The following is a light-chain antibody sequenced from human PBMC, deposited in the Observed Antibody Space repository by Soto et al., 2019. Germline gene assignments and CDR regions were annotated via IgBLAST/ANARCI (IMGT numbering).Light chain of an antibody. Sequence: EIVMTQSPATLSVSPGERATLSCRASQSVSSNLAWYQQKPGQAPRLLIYGASTRATSIPARFSGSASGTKFTLTISSLQSEDFAVYYCQQYNNWPLTFGQGTKV. J-gene: IGKJ1*01. CDR3: QQYNNWPLT. CDR2: GAS. CDR1: QSVSSN. V-gene: IGKV3-15*01.